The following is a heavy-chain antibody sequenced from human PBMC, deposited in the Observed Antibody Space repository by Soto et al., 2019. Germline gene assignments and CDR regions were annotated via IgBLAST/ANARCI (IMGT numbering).Heavy chain of an antibody. D-gene: IGHD3-22*01. J-gene: IGHJ4*02. Sequence: SVKVSCKASGGTFSSYAISWVRQAPGQGLEWMGGIIPIFGTANYAQKFQGRVTITADESTSTAYMELSSLRSEDTAVYYCARGEGGYYYSAIDYWGQGTMVTVSS. CDR3: ARGEGGYYYSAIDY. CDR1: GGTFSSYA. V-gene: IGHV1-69*13. CDR2: IIPIFGTA.